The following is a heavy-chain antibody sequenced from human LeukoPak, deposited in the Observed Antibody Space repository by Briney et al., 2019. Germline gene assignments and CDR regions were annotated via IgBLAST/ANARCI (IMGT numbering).Heavy chain of an antibody. V-gene: IGHV1-69*06. J-gene: IGHJ4*02. Sequence: ASVKVSCKASGGTFTSYAISWVRQAPGQGVEWMGGIIPIFGTANYAQKFQGRVTITADKSTTTAYMELSSLRSEDTAVYYCARGRKALHYYGISPFDYCGQGTLVTVSS. CDR1: GGTFTSYA. CDR3: ARGRKALHYYGISPFDY. D-gene: IGHD3-10*01. CDR2: IIPIFGTA.